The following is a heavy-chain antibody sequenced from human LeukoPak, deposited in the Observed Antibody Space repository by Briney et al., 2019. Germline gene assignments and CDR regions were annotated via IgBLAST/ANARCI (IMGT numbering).Heavy chain of an antibody. Sequence: GESLKISFKGSGYSFTSYWISWVRQMPGKGLEWMGRIDPSDSYTNYSPSFQGHVTISADKSISTAYLQWSSLRASDTAMYYCARHADTAMDLAYYFDYWGQGTLVTVSS. J-gene: IGHJ4*02. CDR2: IDPSDSYT. CDR1: GYSFTSYW. CDR3: ARHADTAMDLAYYFDY. D-gene: IGHD5-18*01. V-gene: IGHV5-10-1*01.